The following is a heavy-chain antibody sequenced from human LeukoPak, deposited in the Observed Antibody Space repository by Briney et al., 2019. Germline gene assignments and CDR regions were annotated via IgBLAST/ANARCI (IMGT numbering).Heavy chain of an antibody. D-gene: IGHD3-10*01. Sequence: GGSLRLSCAASGFTFSSYAMSWVRQAPGKGLEWVSGISWNSGSIGYADSVKGRFTISGDNAKNSLYLQMNSLRAEDTALYYCAKDIFRATYYYGSGTPGLDYWGQGTLVTVSS. CDR2: ISWNSGSI. CDR3: AKDIFRATYYYGSGTPGLDY. CDR1: GFTFSSYA. V-gene: IGHV3-9*01. J-gene: IGHJ4*02.